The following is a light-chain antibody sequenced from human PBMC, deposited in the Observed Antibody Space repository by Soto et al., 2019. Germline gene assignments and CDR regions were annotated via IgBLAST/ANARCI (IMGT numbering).Light chain of an antibody. V-gene: IGKV3-15*01. Sequence: EIVMTQSPATLSVSPGERATLSCRASQSISSNLAWYQQRPGQAPRLLIYGASTRATGVPASFSGSGSGTEFTRTISGLQSEDFAAYYCQQYNNWPLTFGGGTKVEIK. CDR2: GAS. CDR3: QQYNNWPLT. J-gene: IGKJ4*01. CDR1: QSISSN.